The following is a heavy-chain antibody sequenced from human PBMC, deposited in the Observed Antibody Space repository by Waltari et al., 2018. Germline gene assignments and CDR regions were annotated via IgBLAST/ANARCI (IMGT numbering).Heavy chain of an antibody. CDR2: SYSHGTT. CDR3: TTRVAISGVPGMPDY. D-gene: IGHD2-15*01. V-gene: IGHV3-53*01. CDR1: GFTVGRTY. J-gene: IGHJ4*02. Sequence: EVQLVESGGGLIQAGGSLRLSCADSGFTVGRTYMAWVRQAPGKGLESVAISYSHGTTSYADSVKGRFTISRDNSKNTLFLQMSSVRVDDTAMYYCTTRVAISGVPGMPDYWGQGTLVTVSS.